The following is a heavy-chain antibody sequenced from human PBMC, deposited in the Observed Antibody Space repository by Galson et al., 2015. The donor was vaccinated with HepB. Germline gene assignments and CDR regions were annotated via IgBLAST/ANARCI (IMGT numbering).Heavy chain of an antibody. Sequence: SVKVSCKASGYTFTGYYMHWVRQAPGQGLEGMGRINPNSGGTNYAQKFQGRVTMTRDTSISTAYMELSRLRSDDTAVYYCARDSGPYSSGWSATWGQGTMVTVSS. CDR3: ARDSGPYSSGWSAT. CDR1: GYTFTGYY. J-gene: IGHJ3*01. D-gene: IGHD6-19*01. CDR2: INPNSGGT. V-gene: IGHV1-2*06.